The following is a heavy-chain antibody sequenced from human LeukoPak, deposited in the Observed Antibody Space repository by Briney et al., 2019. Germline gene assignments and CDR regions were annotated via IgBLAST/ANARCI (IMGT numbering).Heavy chain of an antibody. CDR3: ARGGYCSSTSCYSAWFDP. CDR2: ISAYNGNT. Sequence: ASVKVSCKASGYTFTSYGISWVRQAPGQGLEWMGWISAYNGNTNYAQKLQGRVTMTTDTSTSTAYMELRSLRSDDTAVYYCARGGYCSSTSCYSAWFDPWGQGTLVTVSS. J-gene: IGHJ5*02. V-gene: IGHV1-18*01. CDR1: GYTFTSYG. D-gene: IGHD2-2*02.